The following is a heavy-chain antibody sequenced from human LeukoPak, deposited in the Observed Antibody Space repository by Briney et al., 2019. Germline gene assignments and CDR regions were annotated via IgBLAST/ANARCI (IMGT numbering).Heavy chain of an antibody. CDR3: ARSYCGGGSCGAFDI. D-gene: IGHD2-15*01. CDR1: GGSISSYY. V-gene: IGHV4-59*01. CDR2: IYYSGNT. J-gene: IGHJ3*02. Sequence: SETLSLTCTVSGGSISSYYWSWLRQPPGKGLEWIVYIYYSGNTNYNPSLKSRVTISVDTSKNQFSLRLSSVTAADTAVYYCARSYCGGGSCGAFDIWGQGTMVTVSS.